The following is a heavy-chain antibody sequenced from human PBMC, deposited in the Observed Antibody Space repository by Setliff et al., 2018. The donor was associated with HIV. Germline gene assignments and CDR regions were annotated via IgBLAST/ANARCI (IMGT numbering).Heavy chain of an antibody. CDR3: ARHKDSDYVWGSYRPDGFDI. V-gene: IGHV4-39*01. CDR1: GGSSSSSSLY. Sequence: PSETLSLTCTVSGGSSSSSSLYWGWIRQPPGKGLEWIGNIYRSGSTYYNPSLRSRVTISVDTSKNQFYLNLNSVTDADTALYYCARHKDSDYVWGSYRPDGFDIWGQGTTVTVSS. J-gene: IGHJ3*02. D-gene: IGHD3-16*02. CDR2: IYRSGST.